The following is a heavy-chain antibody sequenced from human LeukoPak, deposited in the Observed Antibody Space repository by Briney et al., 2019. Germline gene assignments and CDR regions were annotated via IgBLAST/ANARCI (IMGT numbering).Heavy chain of an antibody. Sequence: PGGSLRLSCAASGFNFSSYWMHWVRQAPGKGLVWISHINYDGTTTSYADSVKGRFTISRDNAKNTLYLQMNSLRAEDTAAFYCARDACSSTSCYVDYWGQGTLVTVSS. V-gene: IGHV3-74*01. CDR1: GFNFSSYW. J-gene: IGHJ4*02. CDR3: ARDACSSTSCYVDY. D-gene: IGHD2-2*01. CDR2: INYDGTTT.